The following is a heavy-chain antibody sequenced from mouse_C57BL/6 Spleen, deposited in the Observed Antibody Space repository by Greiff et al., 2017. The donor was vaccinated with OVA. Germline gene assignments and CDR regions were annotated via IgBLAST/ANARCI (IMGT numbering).Heavy chain of an antibody. Sequence: VQLQQSGAELVRPGSSVKMSCKTSGYTFTSYGINWVKQRPGQGLEWIGYIYLGNGYTEYNEKFKGKATLTSDTSSSTAYMQLSSLTSEDSAIYFCATITTVDRALYYAMDYWGQGTSVTVSS. V-gene: IGHV1-58*01. CDR3: ATITTVDRALYYAMDY. D-gene: IGHD1-1*01. CDR2: IYLGNGYT. CDR1: GYTFTSYG. J-gene: IGHJ4*01.